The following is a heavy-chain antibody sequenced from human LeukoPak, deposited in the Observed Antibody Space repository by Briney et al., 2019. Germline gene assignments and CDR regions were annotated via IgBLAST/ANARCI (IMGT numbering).Heavy chain of an antibody. Sequence: ASVKVSCKASGYTFTGYYMHWVRQAPGQGLEWMGWINPNSGGTNYAQKFQGRVIMTRDTSISTAYMELSRLRSDDTAVYYCARATADSSGYWIPYCYYYGMDVWGQGTTVTVSS. D-gene: IGHD3-22*01. CDR3: ARATADSSGYWIPYCYYYGMDV. CDR2: INPNSGGT. J-gene: IGHJ6*02. CDR1: GYTFTGYY. V-gene: IGHV1-2*02.